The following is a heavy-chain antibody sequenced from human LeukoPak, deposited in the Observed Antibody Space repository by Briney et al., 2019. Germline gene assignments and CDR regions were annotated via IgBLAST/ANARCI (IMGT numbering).Heavy chain of an antibody. CDR2: IRKKGYGETT. CDR1: AFTVTKKY. CDR3: SRGLHDYGDSNYYFDQ. D-gene: IGHD4-17*01. V-gene: IGHV3-49*04. J-gene: IGHJ4*02. Sequence: PGGSLRLSCAASAFTVTKKYMIWVRQAPGKGLEFICFIRKKGYGETTDYAASVRGRFTVSRDDAKSVAYLQMNSLKTEDTALYYCSRGLHDYGDSNYYFDQWGRGTLVTVSS.